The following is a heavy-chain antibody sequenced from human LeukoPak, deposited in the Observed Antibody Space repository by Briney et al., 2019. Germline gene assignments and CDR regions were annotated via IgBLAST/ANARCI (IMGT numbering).Heavy chain of an antibody. V-gene: IGHV5-51*01. CDR3: ATTTANWFDP. D-gene: IGHD1-14*01. CDR1: GYSFSSYW. CDR2: IYPGDSDT. J-gene: IGHJ5*02. Sequence: GESLKISCKGSGYSFSSYWIVWVRQMPGEGLEWMGIIYPGDSDTRYSPSFQGQVTISADKSVNTAYLQWSSLKASDTAMYYCATTTANWFDPWGQGTLVTVSS.